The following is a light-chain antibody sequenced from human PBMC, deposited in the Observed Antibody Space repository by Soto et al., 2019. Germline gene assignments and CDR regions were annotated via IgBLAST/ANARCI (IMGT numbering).Light chain of an antibody. J-gene: IGKJ5*01. CDR3: QQSYSAPIT. CDR2: MAS. CDR1: QSISNY. Sequence: DIQMTQSPSSLSASVGDRVTITWRASQSISNYLSWYQQKPGKAPKLLIYMASTLQSGVPSRFSGSGSGTDFTLTISSLQREDFVSYYCQQSYSAPITFGQGTRLEIK. V-gene: IGKV1-39*01.